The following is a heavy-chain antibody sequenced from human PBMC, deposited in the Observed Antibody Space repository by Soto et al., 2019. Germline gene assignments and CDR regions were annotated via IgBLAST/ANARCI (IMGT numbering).Heavy chain of an antibody. Sequence: QITLKESGPTLVKPTQTLTLTCTFSGFSLSTSGVGVAWIRQPPGKALEWLALIYWDDDKRYRPSLESRLTITKDTSKNQVVLTMTNMDSEAAAPYYCAYLPCSGGSCYWFSFSGMDVWGQGTTVTVSS. CDR3: AYLPCSGGSCYWFSFSGMDV. CDR1: GFSLSTSGVG. D-gene: IGHD2-15*01. V-gene: IGHV2-5*02. CDR2: IYWDDDK. J-gene: IGHJ6*02.